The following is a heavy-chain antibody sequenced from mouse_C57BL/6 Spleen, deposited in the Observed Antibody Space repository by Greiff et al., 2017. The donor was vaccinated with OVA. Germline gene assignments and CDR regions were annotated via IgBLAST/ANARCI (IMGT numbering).Heavy chain of an antibody. D-gene: IGHD3-2*01. V-gene: IGHV1-61*01. J-gene: IGHJ2*01. Sequence: QVHVKQPGAELVRPGSSVKLSCKASGYTFTSYWMDWVKQRPGQGLEWIGNIYPSDSETHYNQKFKDKATLTVDKSSSTAYMQLSSLTSEDSAVYYCARDSSGFDYWGQGTTLTVSS. CDR3: ARDSSGFDY. CDR2: IYPSDSET. CDR1: GYTFTSYW.